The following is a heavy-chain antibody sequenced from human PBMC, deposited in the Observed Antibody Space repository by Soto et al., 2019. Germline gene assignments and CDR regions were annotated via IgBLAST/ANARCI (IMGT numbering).Heavy chain of an antibody. CDR3: ARLVFDSSSSGNWFDP. CDR1: GGSISSSSYY. Sequence: SETLSLTCTVSGGSISSSSYYWGWIRQPPGKGLEWIGSIYYSGSTYYNPSLKSRVTISVDTSKNQFSLKLSSVTAADTAVYYCARLVFDSSSSGNWFDPWGQGTLVTVSS. V-gene: IGHV4-39*01. D-gene: IGHD6-13*01. J-gene: IGHJ5*02. CDR2: IYYSGST.